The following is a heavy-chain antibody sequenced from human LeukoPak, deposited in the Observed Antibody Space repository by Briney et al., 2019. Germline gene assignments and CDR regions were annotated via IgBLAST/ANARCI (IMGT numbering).Heavy chain of an antibody. Sequence: GESLRLSCAASGFTFSSFAMISARQAPGKGLEWVSGISGSGGDTYYADSVKGRFTVSRDNSKSTLYLQMPSLRAEDTAVYFCAKVRFDSSGYYYTYYYYGMDVWGQGTTVTVSS. D-gene: IGHD3-22*01. CDR1: GFTFSSFA. J-gene: IGHJ6*02. CDR3: AKVRFDSSGYYYTYYYYGMDV. V-gene: IGHV3-23*01. CDR2: ISGSGGDT.